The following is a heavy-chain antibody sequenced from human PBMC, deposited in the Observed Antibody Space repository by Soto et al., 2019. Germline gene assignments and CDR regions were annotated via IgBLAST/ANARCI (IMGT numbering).Heavy chain of an antibody. CDR3: TTLRYSSSWYVSGGDSRGWSGSPLDY. CDR2: IKNKADGGTT. CDR1: GFTFSNDG. D-gene: IGHD6-13*01. J-gene: IGHJ4*02. Sequence: PGGSLRLSCAASGFTFSNDGMNWVRQAPGKGLEWVGRIKNKADGGTTDYAAPVKGRFTISRDDSKNTLYLQMNSLKTEDTAVYYCTTLRYSSSWYVSGGDSRGWSGSPLDYWGQGTLVTVSS. V-gene: IGHV3-15*07.